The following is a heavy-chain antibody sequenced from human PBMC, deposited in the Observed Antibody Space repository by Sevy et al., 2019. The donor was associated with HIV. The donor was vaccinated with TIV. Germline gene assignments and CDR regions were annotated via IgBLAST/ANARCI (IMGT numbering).Heavy chain of an antibody. V-gene: IGHV1-69*13. CDR3: ARVQALNSSGSGFDY. Sequence: ASVKVSCKASGGTFSSYAISWVRQAPGQGLEWMGGIIPIFGTANYAQKFQGRVTITADESTSTAYMELSSLRSEDTAVYYCARVQALNSSGSGFDYWGQGTLVTVSS. CDR2: IIPIFGTA. D-gene: IGHD5-18*01. J-gene: IGHJ4*02. CDR1: GGTFSSYA.